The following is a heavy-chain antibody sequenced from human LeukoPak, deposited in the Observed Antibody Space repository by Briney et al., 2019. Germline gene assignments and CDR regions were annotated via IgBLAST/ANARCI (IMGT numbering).Heavy chain of an antibody. Sequence: GESLKISCKGSGYSFTTYWIAWVRQMPGKDLEWMGIIYPGDSDARYSPSFQGQVTISADKSISTAYLQWSSLKASDTAMYYCARRSGTYGSNDYWGQGTLVTVSS. V-gene: IGHV5-51*01. CDR2: IYPGDSDA. D-gene: IGHD1-26*01. J-gene: IGHJ4*02. CDR3: ARRSGTYGSNDY. CDR1: GYSFTTYW.